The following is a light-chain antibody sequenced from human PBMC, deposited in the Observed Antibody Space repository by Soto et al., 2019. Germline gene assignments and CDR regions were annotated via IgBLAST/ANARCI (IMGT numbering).Light chain of an antibody. Sequence: QYVLTQPASVSGSSGQSITISCTGTSSDVGSYNLVSWFQQHPGKAPRLMIYEVNKRPSGVSNRFSGSKSGYTASLTISGLQAEDEAEYYCCSFAGTTTYVLFGGGTKLTVL. CDR2: EVN. CDR1: SSDVGSYNL. CDR3: CSFAGTTTYVL. V-gene: IGLV2-23*02. J-gene: IGLJ2*01.